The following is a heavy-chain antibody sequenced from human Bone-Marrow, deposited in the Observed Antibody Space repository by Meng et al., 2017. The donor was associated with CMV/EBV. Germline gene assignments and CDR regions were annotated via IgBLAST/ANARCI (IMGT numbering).Heavy chain of an antibody. CDR1: GGSISGGDYF. CDR2: IYSGGSD. V-gene: IGHV4-30-4*08. D-gene: IGHD1-1*01. Sequence: SETLSLTCTVSGGSISGGDYFWSWIRQPPGKGLEWIGYIYSGGSDYYNPALKSRVTISLDPSKNQVSLKLTSVTAADTAVYFCTRANAATRQLRGIDFWGQGTRVTVSS. CDR3: TRANAATRQLRGIDF. J-gene: IGHJ4*02.